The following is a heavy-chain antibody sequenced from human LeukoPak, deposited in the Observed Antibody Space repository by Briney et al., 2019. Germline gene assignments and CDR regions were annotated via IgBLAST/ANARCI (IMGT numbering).Heavy chain of an antibody. J-gene: IGHJ4*02. CDR1: GYTFTGYF. D-gene: IGHD1/OR15-1a*01. Sequence: ASVKVSCKASGYTFTGYFIHWVRQAPGQRLECMGWINPNSGGTNYGQNFQGRVTMTRDTPITTAYMELSRLRSDDTAVYFCARGGTAVTFVNYWGQGTLVTVSS. CDR2: INPNSGGT. CDR3: ARGGTAVTFVNY. V-gene: IGHV1-2*02.